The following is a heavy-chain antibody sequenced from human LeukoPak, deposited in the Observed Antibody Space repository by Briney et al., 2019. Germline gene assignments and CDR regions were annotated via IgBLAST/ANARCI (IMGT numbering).Heavy chain of an antibody. CDR1: GGSISSYY. CDR2: IYYSGST. Sequence: SETLSLTCTVSGGSISSYYWSWIRQPPGKGLEWIGYIYYSGSTNYNPSLKSRVTISVDTSKNQFSLKLSSVTAADTAVYYCARVARSCSSTSCSGGYYYYYYMDVWGKGTTVTVSS. CDR3: ARVARSCSSTSCSGGYYYYYYMDV. D-gene: IGHD2-2*01. J-gene: IGHJ6*03. V-gene: IGHV4-59*01.